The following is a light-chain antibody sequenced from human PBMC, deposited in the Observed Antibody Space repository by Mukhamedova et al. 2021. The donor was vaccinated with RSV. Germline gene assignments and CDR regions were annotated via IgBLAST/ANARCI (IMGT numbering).Light chain of an antibody. Sequence: KIYDVSKRPSGVSNRFSGSKSGNTASLTISGLQAEDESDYYCSSYTISSTYVFGTGTKVTVL. J-gene: IGLJ1*01. CDR2: DVS. CDR3: SSYTISSTYV. V-gene: IGLV2-14*03.